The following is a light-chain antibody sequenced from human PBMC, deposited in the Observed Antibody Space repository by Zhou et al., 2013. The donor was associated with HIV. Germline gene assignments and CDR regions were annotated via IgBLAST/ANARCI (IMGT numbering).Light chain of an antibody. CDR1: QSVSSN. CDR2: GAS. J-gene: IGKJ2*01. CDR3: QQYGSSPLYT. Sequence: EIVLTQSPGTLSLSLGDRATLSCRASQSVSSNLAWYQQKPGQAPRLLIYGASSRATGIPDRFSGSGSGTDFTLSISRLEPEDFAVYYCQQYGSSPLYTFGQGTKLEIK. V-gene: IGKV3-20*01.